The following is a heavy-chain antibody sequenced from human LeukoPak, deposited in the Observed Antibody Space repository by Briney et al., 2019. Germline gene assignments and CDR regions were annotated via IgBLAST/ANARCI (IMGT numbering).Heavy chain of an antibody. Sequence: GESLKISCQGSGYSFSTYWIGWVRQMPGKGLEWMGVIYPADSDTRYSPHFQGQVTISADTSINTAYLHWSSFKASDTAMYYCARLLTGDQDYWGQGTPVTVSS. J-gene: IGHJ4*02. CDR3: ARLLTGDQDY. CDR1: GYSFSTYW. V-gene: IGHV5-51*01. D-gene: IGHD7-27*01. CDR2: IYPADSDT.